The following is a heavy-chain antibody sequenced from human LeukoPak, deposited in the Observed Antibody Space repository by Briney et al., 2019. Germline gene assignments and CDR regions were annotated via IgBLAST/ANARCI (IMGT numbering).Heavy chain of an antibody. Sequence: SGGSLRLSCAASGFTFSSYGMHWVRQAPGKGLEWVSYISSSSSTIYYADSVKGRFTISRDNAKNSLYLQMNSLRAEDTAVYYCARHLNYYLDYWGQGTLVTVSS. CDR1: GFTFSSYG. CDR2: ISSSSSTI. D-gene: IGHD3-10*01. CDR3: ARHLNYYLDY. J-gene: IGHJ4*02. V-gene: IGHV3-48*04.